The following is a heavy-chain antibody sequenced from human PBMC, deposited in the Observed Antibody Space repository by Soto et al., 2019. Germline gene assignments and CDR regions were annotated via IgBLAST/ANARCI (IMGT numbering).Heavy chain of an antibody. V-gene: IGHV1-2*04. CDR3: AREPRGFWSGYYHDAFEI. J-gene: IGHJ3*02. CDR1: GYTFTGYY. D-gene: IGHD3-3*01. Sequence: QVQLVQSGAEVKKPGASVKVSCKASGYTFTGYYMHWVRQAPGQGLEWMGWINPNSGGTNYAQKLQGWVTMTRDTSISTAYMELSRLRSDDTAVYYCAREPRGFWSGYYHDAFEIWGQGTMVTVSS. CDR2: INPNSGGT.